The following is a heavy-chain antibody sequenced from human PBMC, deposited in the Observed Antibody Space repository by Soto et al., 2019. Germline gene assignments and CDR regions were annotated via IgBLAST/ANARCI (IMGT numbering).Heavy chain of an antibody. CDR1: GYTFTSYG. Sequence: QVHLVQSGAEVKKPGASVKVSCKASGYTFTSYGITWVRQAPGQGLEWMGWISAHNGNTDYAQKLQGRVIVTRDTSTRTAYMELRSLISDDPAVYYCARGRYGDYWGQGALVTVSS. J-gene: IGHJ4*02. D-gene: IGHD1-1*01. CDR3: ARGRYGDY. CDR2: ISAHNGNT. V-gene: IGHV1-18*01.